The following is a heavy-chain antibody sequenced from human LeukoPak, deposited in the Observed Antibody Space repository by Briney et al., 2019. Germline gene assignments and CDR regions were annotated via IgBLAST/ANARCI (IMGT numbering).Heavy chain of an antibody. Sequence: GASVKVSCKASGGTFSSYAISWVRQAPGQGLEWMGGIIPIFGTANYAQKFQGRVTITADESTSTAYMELSSLRSEDTAEYYCARGPTQAAYYYDSSGYYPPLDYWGQGTLVTVSS. D-gene: IGHD3-22*01. V-gene: IGHV1-69*13. CDR2: IIPIFGTA. J-gene: IGHJ4*02. CDR1: GGTFSSYA. CDR3: ARGPTQAAYYYDSSGYYPPLDY.